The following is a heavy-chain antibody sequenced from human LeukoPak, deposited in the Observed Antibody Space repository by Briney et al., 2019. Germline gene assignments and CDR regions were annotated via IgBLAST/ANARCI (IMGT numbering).Heavy chain of an antibody. Sequence: SETLSLTCTVSGGSISSYYWSWLRQPPGKGLEWIGYIYYSGSTNYNPSLKSRVTISVDTSKNQFSLKLSSVTAADTAVYYCARHSSYYDSSGYYYIDWFDPWGQGTLVTVSS. J-gene: IGHJ5*02. CDR3: ARHSSYYDSSGYYYIDWFDP. V-gene: IGHV4-59*08. CDR1: GGSISSYY. CDR2: IYYSGST. D-gene: IGHD3-22*01.